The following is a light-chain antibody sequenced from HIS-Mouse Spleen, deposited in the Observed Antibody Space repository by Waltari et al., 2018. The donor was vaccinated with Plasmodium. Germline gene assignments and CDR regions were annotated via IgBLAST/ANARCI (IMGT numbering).Light chain of an antibody. J-gene: IGKJ4*01. CDR2: GAS. Sequence: EIVMTQSPATLSVSPGERATLSCRASQSVSSNLAWYHQKPGQAPRLLIYGASTRATGIPARFSGSGSGTEFTLTISSMQSEDFAVYYCQQYNNWPPPFGGGTKVEIK. CDR3: QQYNNWPPP. CDR1: QSVSSN. V-gene: IGKV3-15*01.